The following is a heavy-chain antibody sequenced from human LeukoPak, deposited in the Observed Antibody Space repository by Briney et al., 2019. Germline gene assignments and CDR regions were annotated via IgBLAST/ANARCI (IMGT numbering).Heavy chain of an antibody. D-gene: IGHD4-23*01. CDR3: AGIGRTTVVDY. CDR2: IYTSGST. Sequence: PSQTLSLTCTVSGGSISSGSYYWSWIRQPAGKGLEWIGRIYTSGSTNYNPSLKSRVTMSVDTSKNQFSLKLSSVTAADTAVYYCAGIGRTTVVDYWGQGTLVTVSS. CDR1: GGSISSGSYY. V-gene: IGHV4-61*02. J-gene: IGHJ4*02.